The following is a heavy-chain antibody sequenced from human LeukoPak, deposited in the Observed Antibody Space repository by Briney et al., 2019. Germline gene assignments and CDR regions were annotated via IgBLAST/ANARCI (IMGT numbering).Heavy chain of an antibody. V-gene: IGHV3-23*01. D-gene: IGHD6-19*01. J-gene: IGHJ4*02. Sequence: GGSLRLSCAGSGGTLSTDAMRWARQAPGKGLEWVATINGSGDYTDYADSVKGRFSISSDNSKTTLHLQMNSLRAEDMAVYYCARESSGWYFDYWGQGTLVTVSS. CDR1: GGTLSTDA. CDR3: ARESSGWYFDY. CDR2: INGSGDYT.